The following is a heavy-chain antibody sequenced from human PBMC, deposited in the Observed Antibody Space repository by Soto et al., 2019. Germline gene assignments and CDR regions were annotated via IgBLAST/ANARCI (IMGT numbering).Heavy chain of an antibody. V-gene: IGHV3-13*05. CDR3: ARTDRDFYGLDV. CDR2: ISAAGDP. Sequence: EVQLVESGGGLVQPGGSLRLSCEASGFTFRNYAMHWVRQGTGKGLEWVSGISAAGDPDYADSVEGRFTISRENAQNSFFLQMNSLIVGDTAVYYCARTDRDFYGLDVWGQGTTVIVSS. CDR1: GFTFRNYA. J-gene: IGHJ6*02.